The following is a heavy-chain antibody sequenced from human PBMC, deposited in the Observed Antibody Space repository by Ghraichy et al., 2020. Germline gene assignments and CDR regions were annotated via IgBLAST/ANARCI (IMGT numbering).Heavy chain of an antibody. CDR2: INHSGST. CDR1: GGSFSGYH. Sequence: SQTLSLTCAVYGGSFSGYHWSWIRQPPGKGLEWIGEINHSGSTNYNPSLKSRVTISVDTSKNQFSLKLSSVTAADTAVYYCARARYEQQLDPLPLNFDYWGQGTLVTVSS. J-gene: IGHJ4*02. CDR3: ARARYEQQLDPLPLNFDY. D-gene: IGHD6-13*01. V-gene: IGHV4-34*01.